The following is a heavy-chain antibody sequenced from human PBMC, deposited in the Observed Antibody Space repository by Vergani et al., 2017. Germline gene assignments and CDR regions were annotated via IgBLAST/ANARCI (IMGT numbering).Heavy chain of an antibody. CDR1: GGTFSSYA. V-gene: IGHV1-69*01. D-gene: IGHD3-3*01. J-gene: IGHJ5*02. CDR3: ASTIPYITIFGVVTPPWFDP. Sequence: QAQLVQSGAEVKKPGSSVKVSCKASGGTFSSYAISWVRQAPGQGLEWMGGIIPIFGTANYAQTSQGRVTITADESTSTAYMELSSLRSEDTAVYYCASTIPYITIFGVVTPPWFDPWGQGTLVTVSS. CDR2: IIPIFGTA.